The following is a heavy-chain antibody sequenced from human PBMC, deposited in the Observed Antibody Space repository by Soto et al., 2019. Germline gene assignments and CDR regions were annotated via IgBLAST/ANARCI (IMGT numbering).Heavy chain of an antibody. J-gene: IGHJ4*02. D-gene: IGHD3-10*01. CDR2: IYYSGST. V-gene: IGHV4-39*01. CDR1: GGSISSSSYY. CDR3: ASISNYYGSGSPRYYFDY. Sequence: QLQLQESGPGLVKPSETLSLACTVSGGSISSSSYYWGWIRQPPGKGLEWIGSIYYSGSTYYNPSLKSRVTISVETSKNQFSLKLSSVTAADTAVYYCASISNYYGSGSPRYYFDYWGQGTLVTVSS.